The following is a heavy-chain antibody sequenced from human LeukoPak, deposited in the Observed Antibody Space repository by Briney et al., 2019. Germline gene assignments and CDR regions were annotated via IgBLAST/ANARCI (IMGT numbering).Heavy chain of an antibody. D-gene: IGHD6-13*01. CDR1: GFTISSYS. CDR2: ISSSSSYI. Sequence: GGSLRLSCAASGFTISSYSMNWVRQAPGKGLEWVSSISSSSSYIYYADSVKGRFTISRDNAKNSLYLQMNSLRAEDTAVYYCARKRAGDYYYYGMDVWGQGTTVTVSS. V-gene: IGHV3-21*01. CDR3: ARKRAGDYYYYGMDV. J-gene: IGHJ6*02.